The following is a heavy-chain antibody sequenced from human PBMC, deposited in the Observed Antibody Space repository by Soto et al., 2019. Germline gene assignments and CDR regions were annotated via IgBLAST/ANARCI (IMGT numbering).Heavy chain of an antibody. CDR2: FYHSGST. CDR3: ARIYCLRDSSGYHHPFDY. CDR1: NGSIDSPDDY. D-gene: IGHD3-22*01. V-gene: IGHV4-30-4*01. Sequence: LSLDCTVSNGSIDSPDDYGSWIRQSPERGLEWIGHFYHSGSTYYNPSLRSRASISNDLSKNQFFLELSYVTGADTAVYFCARIYCLRDSSGYHHPFDYWGLGTLVTVSS. J-gene: IGHJ4*02.